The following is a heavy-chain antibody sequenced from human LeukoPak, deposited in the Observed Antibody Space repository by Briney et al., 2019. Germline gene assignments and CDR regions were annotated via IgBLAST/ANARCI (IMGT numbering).Heavy chain of an antibody. D-gene: IGHD1/OR15-1a*01. V-gene: IGHV1-69*13. CDR1: GGTFSSYA. Sequence: SVKVSCKASGGTFSSYAISWVRQAPGQGLEWMGGIIPIFGTANYAQRFQGRVTITADESTSTAYMELSSLRSEDTAVYYCARCSGTTRYFDYWGQGTLVTVSS. CDR2: IIPIFGTA. CDR3: ARCSGTTRYFDY. J-gene: IGHJ4*02.